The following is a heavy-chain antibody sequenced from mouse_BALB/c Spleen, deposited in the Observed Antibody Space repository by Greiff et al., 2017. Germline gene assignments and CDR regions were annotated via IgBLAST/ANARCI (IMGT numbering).Heavy chain of an antibody. V-gene: IGHV5-6-3*01. D-gene: IGHD4-1*01. CDR3: ARRWDGYAMDY. J-gene: IGHJ4*01. Sequence: EVNVVESGGGLVQPGGSLKLSCAASGFTFSSYGMSWVRQTPDKRLELVATINSNGGSTYYPDSVKGRFTISRDNAKNTLYLQMSSLKSEDTAMYYCARRWDGYAMDYWGQGTSVTVSS. CDR2: INSNGGST. CDR1: GFTFSSYG.